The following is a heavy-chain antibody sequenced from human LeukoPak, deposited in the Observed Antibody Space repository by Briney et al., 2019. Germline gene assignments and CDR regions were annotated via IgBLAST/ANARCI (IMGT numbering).Heavy chain of an antibody. CDR2: IYSVGNT. CDR3: ARGKYWFDL. D-gene: IGHD4-23*01. Sequence: SETLSLTCTVSGGSISGYYWSWIRQPAGKGLEWIGRIYSVGNTNYSPSLKSRVTMSVDTSKNQFSVSLSSVSAADTAVYYCARGKYWFDLWGLGTLVTVSS. V-gene: IGHV4-4*07. CDR1: GGSISGYY. J-gene: IGHJ5*02.